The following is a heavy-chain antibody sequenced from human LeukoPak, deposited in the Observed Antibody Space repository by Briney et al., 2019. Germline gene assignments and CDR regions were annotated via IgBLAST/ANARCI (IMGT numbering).Heavy chain of an antibody. CDR3: ARVVGATRENDAFDI. CDR2: FDPEDGET. D-gene: IGHD1-26*01. J-gene: IGHJ3*02. Sequence: ASVKVSCKVSGYTLTELSMHWVRQAPGKGLEWMGGFDPEDGETIYAQKFQGRVTMTEDTSTDTAYMELSSLRSEDTAVYYCARVVGATRENDAFDIWGQGTMVTVSS. CDR1: GYTLTELS. V-gene: IGHV1-24*01.